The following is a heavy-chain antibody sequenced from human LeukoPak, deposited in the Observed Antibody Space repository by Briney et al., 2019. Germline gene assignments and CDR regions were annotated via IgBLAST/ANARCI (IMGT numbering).Heavy chain of an antibody. V-gene: IGHV3-7*01. CDR2: IKQDGSEK. D-gene: IGHD3-22*01. Sequence: PGGSLRLSCAASGFTFSSYWMSWVRQAPGKGLEWVANIKQDGSEKYYVDSVKGRFTISRDNAKNSLYLQMNSLRAEDTAVYYCARENSPWWDGYYDSSGYYPWGQGTLVTVSS. J-gene: IGHJ5*02. CDR3: ARENSPWWDGYYDSSGYYP. CDR1: GFTFSSYW.